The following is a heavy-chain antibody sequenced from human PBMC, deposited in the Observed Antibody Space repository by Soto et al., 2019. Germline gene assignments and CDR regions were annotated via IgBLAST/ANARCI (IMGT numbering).Heavy chain of an antibody. CDR3: AKVAERSMITFGGVIAD. CDR1: GFTFNTYG. J-gene: IGHJ4*02. V-gene: IGHV3-30*18. D-gene: IGHD3-16*02. Sequence: QVQLVESGGGVVQPGRTLRLSCAASGFTFNTYGMHWVRQAPGKGLEWVAVISFDETIQYYADSVKGRFTISRDNSKNTMSLQMDSLRPEDTAVYYCAKVAERSMITFGGVIADWGQGTLVTVSS. CDR2: ISFDETIQ.